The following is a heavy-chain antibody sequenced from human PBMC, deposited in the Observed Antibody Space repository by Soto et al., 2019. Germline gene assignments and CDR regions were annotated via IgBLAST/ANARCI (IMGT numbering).Heavy chain of an antibody. V-gene: IGHV4-61*01. CDR3: ARTLSTTFWFDP. CDR2: ISHSGVP. CDR1: GDSVNSGSYY. D-gene: IGHD1-26*01. Sequence: PSETLSLTCTVSGDSVNSGSYYWSWIRQPPGKGLEWIGYISHSGVPNYNASLRSRVTISIDAPKSQFSLNLSSVTAADTAVYYCARTLSTTFWFDPWGQGALVTVSS. J-gene: IGHJ5*02.